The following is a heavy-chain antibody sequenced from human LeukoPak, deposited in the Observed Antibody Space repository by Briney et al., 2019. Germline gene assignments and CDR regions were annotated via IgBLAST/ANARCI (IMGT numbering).Heavy chain of an antibody. CDR2: IYYSGST. V-gene: IGHV4-61*01. D-gene: IGHD6-19*01. J-gene: IGHJ4*02. Sequence: PSETLSLTRTVSGGSVSSGSYYWSWIRQPPGKGLEWIGYIYYSGSTNYNPSLKSRVTISVDTSKNQFSLKLSSVTAADTAVYYCARGHSSGWYGFDYWGQGTLVTVSS. CDR1: GGSVSSGSYY. CDR3: ARGHSSGWYGFDY.